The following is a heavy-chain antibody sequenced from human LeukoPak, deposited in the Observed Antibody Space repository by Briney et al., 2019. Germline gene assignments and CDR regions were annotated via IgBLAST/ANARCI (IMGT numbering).Heavy chain of an antibody. CDR2: MSSGSRYI. D-gene: IGHD3-3*01. Sequence: NPGGSLRLSCTASGFTFSAYAMTWVRQAPGKGLEWISSMSSGSRYIYYADSARGRFTISRDNTKNSLYLVMNNLRAEDTAIYYCARDRPTGASRVFVVQWGQGTPVTVS. CDR1: GFTFSAYA. CDR3: ARDRPTGASRVFVVQ. J-gene: IGHJ4*02. V-gene: IGHV3-21*06.